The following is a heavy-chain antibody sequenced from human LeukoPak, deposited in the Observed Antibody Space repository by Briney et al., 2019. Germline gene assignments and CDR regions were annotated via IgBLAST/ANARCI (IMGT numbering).Heavy chain of an antibody. V-gene: IGHV6-1*01. CDR2: TYYRSKWYT. D-gene: IGHD3-10*01. J-gene: IGHJ4*02. Sequence: SQTLSLTCAISGDSVSSNSAAWNWIRQSPSRGLGWLGRTYYRSKWYTEYAVSVKSRITINPDTSKNQFSLQLSSVNPEDTAVYFRARLGSGSYYWGQGTLVTVSS. CDR1: GDSVSSNSAA. CDR3: ARLGSGSYY.